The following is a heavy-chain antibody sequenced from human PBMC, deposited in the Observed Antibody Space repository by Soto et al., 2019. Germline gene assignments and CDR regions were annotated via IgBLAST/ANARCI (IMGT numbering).Heavy chain of an antibody. V-gene: IGHV4-31*03. CDR3: ARGSFSSTSSWFDP. CDR2: IYFSGST. D-gene: IGHD6-6*01. J-gene: IGHJ5*02. Sequence: QVQLQESGPGLVKPSQTLSLTCTVSGGSITSGAYYWTWIRQPPGKGLEWIGYIYFSGSTYYNPSFQSRLTISVDTSKNQFCLKLNSVTAADTAVYYCARGSFSSTSSWFDPWGQGTLVTVSS. CDR1: GGSITSGAYY.